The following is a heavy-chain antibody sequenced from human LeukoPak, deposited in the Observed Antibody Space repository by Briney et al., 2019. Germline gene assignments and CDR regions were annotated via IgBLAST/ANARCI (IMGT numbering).Heavy chain of an antibody. CDR1: GFTFSSYG. CDR3: ARNGGLWFGEYRSAFDI. D-gene: IGHD3-10*01. V-gene: IGHV3-30*02. Sequence: PGGSLRLSCAASGFTFSSYGMHWVRQAPGKGLEWVAFIRYDGSNKYYADSVKGRFTISRDNSKNTLYLQMNSLRAEDTAVYYCARNGGLWFGEYRSAFDIWGQGTMVTVSS. J-gene: IGHJ3*02. CDR2: IRYDGSNK.